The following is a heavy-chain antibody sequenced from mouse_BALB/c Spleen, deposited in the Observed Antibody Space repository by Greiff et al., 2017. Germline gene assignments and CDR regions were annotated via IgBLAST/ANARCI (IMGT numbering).Heavy chain of an antibody. Sequence: EVKLMESGAELVKPGASVKLSCTASGFNIKDTYMHWVKQRPEQGLEWIGRIDPANGNTKYDPKFQGKATITADTSSNTAYLQLSSLTSEDTAVYYCARRGLRRGYFDYWGQGTTLTVSS. V-gene: IGHV14-3*02. CDR3: ARRGLRRGYFDY. J-gene: IGHJ2*01. CDR2: IDPANGNT. D-gene: IGHD2-2*01. CDR1: GFNIKDTY.